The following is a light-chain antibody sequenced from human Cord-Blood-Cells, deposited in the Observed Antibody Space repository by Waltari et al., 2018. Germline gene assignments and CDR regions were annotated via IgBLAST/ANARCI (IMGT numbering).Light chain of an antibody. J-gene: IGKJ1*01. CDR2: WAS. V-gene: IGKV4-1*01. CDR1: QSVLYSTNNKNY. Sequence: DIIMTQSPVSLAVSLGEGSTINCKSSQSVLYSTNNKNYLAWYQQKQGQPPKLLIYWASTRESGVPDRFSGSGSGTDFTLTISSLQAEDVAVYYCQQYYSTPRTFGQGTKVEIK. CDR3: QQYYSTPRT.